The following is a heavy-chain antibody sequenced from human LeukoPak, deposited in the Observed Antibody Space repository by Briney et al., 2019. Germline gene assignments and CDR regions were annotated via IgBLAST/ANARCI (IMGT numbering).Heavy chain of an antibody. J-gene: IGHJ4*02. Sequence: PGGSLRLSCAAPGFTFSTYAMSWVRQAPGKGLEWVSGISGSGGSTYYADSVKGRFTISRDNSKNTLYLQMNSLRAEDTAVYYCAECARVDWLPIDYWGQGTLVTVSS. CDR2: ISGSGGST. V-gene: IGHV3-23*01. CDR1: GFTFSTYA. D-gene: IGHD3-9*01. CDR3: AECARVDWLPIDY.